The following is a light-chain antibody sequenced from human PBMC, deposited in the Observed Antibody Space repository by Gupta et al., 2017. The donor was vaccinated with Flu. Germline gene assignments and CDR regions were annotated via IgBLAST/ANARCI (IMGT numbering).Light chain of an antibody. CDR3: QQRSDWYT. V-gene: IGKV3-11*01. CDR1: QSVSTY. J-gene: IGKJ2*01. CDR2: DAS. Sequence: SPATLSLSPGERATRSCRASQSVSTYLTWYQQKPGQAPRLLIYDASNRATGIPARFSGSGSGTDFTLTISSLEPEDFAVYYCQQRSDWYTFGQGTKLEIK.